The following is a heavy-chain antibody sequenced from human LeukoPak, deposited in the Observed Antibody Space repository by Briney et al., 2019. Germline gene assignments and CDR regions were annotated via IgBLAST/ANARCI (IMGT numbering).Heavy chain of an antibody. V-gene: IGHV3-7*04. J-gene: IGHJ4*02. D-gene: IGHD4-17*01. CDR1: GFTFSSCW. CDR2: IKQDGSEK. CDR3: ARGSRKADYGAKRYYFDY. Sequence: GGSLRLSCAASGFTFSSCWMSWVRQARGKGLEWVANIKQDGSEKFYVDSVKGRFTVSRDNAKNSLYLQMNSLRAEDTAVYYCARGSRKADYGAKRYYFDYWGQGTLVTVSS.